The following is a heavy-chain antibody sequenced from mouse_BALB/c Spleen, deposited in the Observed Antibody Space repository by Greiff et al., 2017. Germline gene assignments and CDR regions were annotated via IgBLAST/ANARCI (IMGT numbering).Heavy chain of an antibody. D-gene: IGHD2-3*01. CDR1: GISITTGNYR. V-gene: IGHV3-5*02. CDR3: ARDRGGYYHFDY. Sequence: DVKLQESGPGLVKPSQTVSLTCTVTGISITTGNYRWSWIRQFPGNKLEWIGYIYYSGTITYNPSLTSRTTITRDTSKNQFFLEMNSLTAEDTATYYCARDRGGYYHFDYWGQGTTLTVSS. CDR2: IYYSGTI. J-gene: IGHJ2*01.